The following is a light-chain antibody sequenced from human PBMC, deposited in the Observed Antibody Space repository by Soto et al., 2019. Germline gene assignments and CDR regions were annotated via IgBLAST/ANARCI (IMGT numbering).Light chain of an antibody. Sequence: QSALTQPASVSGSPRQSITISCTGTISDVGGYNYVSWYQHHPGKAPKLMIYEVSNRPSGVSNRFSGSKSGNTASLTISGLHAEDEADYYCTSYTSSSTYVFGTGTKVTVL. CDR3: TSYTSSSTYV. V-gene: IGLV2-14*01. CDR2: EVS. CDR1: ISDVGGYNY. J-gene: IGLJ1*01.